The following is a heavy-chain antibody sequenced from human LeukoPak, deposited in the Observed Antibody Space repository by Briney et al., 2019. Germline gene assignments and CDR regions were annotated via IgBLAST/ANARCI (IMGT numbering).Heavy chain of an antibody. Sequence: PGGSLRLSCAASEFTFSSYTMNWVRQAPGKGLEWVSSISSSSNYKYYADSVKGRFTISRDNAKDSLYLQMNSLRAEDTAVYYCAKDRGFGDMDVWGKGTTVTISS. CDR1: EFTFSSYT. CDR2: ISSSSNYK. J-gene: IGHJ6*03. D-gene: IGHD3-10*01. V-gene: IGHV3-21*01. CDR3: AKDRGFGDMDV.